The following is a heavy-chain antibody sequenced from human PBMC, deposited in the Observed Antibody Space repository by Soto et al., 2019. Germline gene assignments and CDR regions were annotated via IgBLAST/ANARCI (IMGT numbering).Heavy chain of an antibody. V-gene: IGHV5-51*01. Sequence: GESLKISCKGSGYRFTSYWIGWVRPMPGKGLEWTGIVYPTDSDTKYSPSFQGQVTISADKSISTAYLQWSSLKASDTAMYYCAISTAMGSMDVWGQGTTVTSP. J-gene: IGHJ6*02. CDR2: VYPTDSDT. CDR1: GYRFTSYW. D-gene: IGHD5-18*01. CDR3: AISTAMGSMDV.